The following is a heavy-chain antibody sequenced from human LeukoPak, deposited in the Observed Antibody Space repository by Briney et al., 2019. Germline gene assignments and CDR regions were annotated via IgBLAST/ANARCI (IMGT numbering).Heavy chain of an antibody. CDR3: ARRVIAVAGTWWFDP. CDR2: IYTSGST. V-gene: IGHV4-4*09. CDR1: GGSISSYY. D-gene: IGHD6-19*01. Sequence: SETLSLTCTVSGGSISSYYWSWIRQPPGKGLEWIGYIYTSGSTNYNPSLKSRVTISVDTSKNQFSLKLSPVTAADTAVYYCARRVIAVAGTWWFDPWGQGTLVTVSS. J-gene: IGHJ5*02.